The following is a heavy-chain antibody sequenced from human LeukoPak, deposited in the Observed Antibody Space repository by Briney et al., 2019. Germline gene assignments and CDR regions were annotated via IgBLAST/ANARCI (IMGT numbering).Heavy chain of an antibody. J-gene: IGHJ4*02. Sequence: ASVKVSCKASGGTFSSYAISWVRQAPGQGLEWMGWISAYNGNTNYAQKLQGRVTMTTDTSTSTAYMELRSLRSDDTAVYYCAMMVAAPFDYWGQGTLVTVSS. CDR3: AMMVAAPFDY. V-gene: IGHV1-18*01. D-gene: IGHD2-15*01. CDR2: ISAYNGNT. CDR1: GGTFSSYA.